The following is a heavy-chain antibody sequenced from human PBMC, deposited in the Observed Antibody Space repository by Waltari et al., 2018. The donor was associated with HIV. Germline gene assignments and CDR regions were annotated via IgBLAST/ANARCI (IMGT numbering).Heavy chain of an antibody. J-gene: IGHJ4*02. V-gene: IGHV3-53*01. Sequence: VLLVESGGGLIQPGGSLSLSCAASGFSVSDKYMSWVRQAPGKRPEWVSVVYLGGSTDYADSVRGRFTTSRDESKNMLYLQMNSLRAEDTAVYYCARALTRGLWDSWGQGTLVSVSS. CDR2: VYLGGST. CDR3: ARALTRGLWDS. CDR1: GFSVSDKY. D-gene: IGHD2-2*01.